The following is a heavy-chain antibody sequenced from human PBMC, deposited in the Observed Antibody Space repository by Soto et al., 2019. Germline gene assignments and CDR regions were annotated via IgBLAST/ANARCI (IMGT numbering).Heavy chain of an antibody. CDR2: ISYDGSNK. J-gene: IGHJ4*02. CDR3: AKDRKYYDSSGLSN. V-gene: IGHV3-30*18. D-gene: IGHD3-22*01. CDR1: GFTFSSYG. Sequence: GGSLRLSCAASGFTFSSYGMHWVRQAPGKGLEWVAVISYDGSNKYYADSVKGRFTISRDNSKNTLYLQMNSLRAEDTAVYYCAKDRKYYDSSGLSNWGQGTLVTVSS.